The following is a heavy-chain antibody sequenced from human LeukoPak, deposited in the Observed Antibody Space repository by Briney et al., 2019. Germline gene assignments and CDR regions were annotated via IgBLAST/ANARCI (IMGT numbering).Heavy chain of an antibody. CDR1: GGSISSGSYY. V-gene: IGHV4-61*02. CDR2: IYTSGST. Sequence: SETLSLTCTVSGGSISSGSYYWSWIRQPAGKGLEWIGRIYTSGSTNYNPSLKSRVTISVDTSKNQFSLKLSSVTAADTAVYYCGRNGPRSGYDLGHFDYLGQGTLVTASS. CDR3: GRNGPRSGYDLGHFDY. D-gene: IGHD5-12*01. J-gene: IGHJ4*02.